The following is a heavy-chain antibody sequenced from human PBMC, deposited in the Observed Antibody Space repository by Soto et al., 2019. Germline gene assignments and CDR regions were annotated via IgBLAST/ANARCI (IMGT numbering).Heavy chain of an antibody. J-gene: IGHJ5*02. CDR1: GGTFSSYT. Sequence: ASVKVSCKASGGTFSSYTISWVRQAPGQGLEWMGRIIPILGIANYAQKFQGRVTITADKSTSTAYMELSSLRSEDTAVYYCARDGEAMVRGVIEAWGQGTLVTSPQ. V-gene: IGHV1-69*04. D-gene: IGHD3-10*01. CDR2: IIPILGIA. CDR3: ARDGEAMVRGVIEA.